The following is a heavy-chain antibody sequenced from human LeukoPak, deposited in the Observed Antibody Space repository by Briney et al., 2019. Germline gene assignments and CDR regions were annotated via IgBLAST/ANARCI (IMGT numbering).Heavy chain of an antibody. J-gene: IGHJ6*03. CDR3: AKGGTGSNYDFWSGSVETGRGDYYYYYMDV. CDR2: ISGSGGST. Sequence: RGSLRLSCAASGFIFSSYAMTWVRQAPGKGLEWVSAISGSGGSTYYADSVKGRFTISRDNSKNTLYLQMNSLRAEDTAVYYCAKGGTGSNYDFWSGSVETGRGDYYYYYMDVWGKGTTVTVSS. V-gene: IGHV3-23*01. D-gene: IGHD3-3*01. CDR1: GFIFSSYA.